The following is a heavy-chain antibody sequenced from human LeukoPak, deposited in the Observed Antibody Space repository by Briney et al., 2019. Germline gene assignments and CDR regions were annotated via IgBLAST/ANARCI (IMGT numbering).Heavy chain of an antibody. CDR1: GFTFSSYV. CDR2: IRYDGSNK. Sequence: GGSLRLSCAASGFTFSSYVMHWVRQAPGKGLEWVAFIRYDGSNKYYSDSVKGRFTISRDNSKNTLYLQMNSLRPEDTAVYYCARGPRANSGSYYNYWGQGTLVTVSS. J-gene: IGHJ4*02. V-gene: IGHV3-30*02. CDR3: ARGPRANSGSYYNY. D-gene: IGHD3-10*01.